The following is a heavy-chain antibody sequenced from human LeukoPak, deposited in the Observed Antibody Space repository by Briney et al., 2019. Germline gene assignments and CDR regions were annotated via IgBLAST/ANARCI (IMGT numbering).Heavy chain of an antibody. Sequence: SETLSLTCTVSGGSISDYYWSWIRQPPGKGLEWLGYVDYTGTTNYNTSLTSRVTMSVDTSKNQFSLKLTSVTAADTAIYFCAAGLSGSGNYYNDDWFDPWGQGTLVTVSP. CDR3: AAGLSGSGNYYNDDWFDP. V-gene: IGHV4-59*01. D-gene: IGHD3-10*01. J-gene: IGHJ5*02. CDR2: VDYTGTT. CDR1: GGSISDYY.